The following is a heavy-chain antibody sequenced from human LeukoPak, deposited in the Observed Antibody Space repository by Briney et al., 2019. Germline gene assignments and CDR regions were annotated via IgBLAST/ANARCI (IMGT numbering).Heavy chain of an antibody. CDR2: INHSGST. J-gene: IGHJ4*02. V-gene: IGHV4-34*01. CDR3: ARARGYSGYALY. CDR1: GGSFSGYY. Sequence: PSETLSVTCAVYGGSFSGYYWSWLRQPPGKGLEWIGEINHSGSTNYNPSLKSRVTRSVDTSKNQFSLKLSSVTAADTAVYYCARARGYSGYALYWGQGTLVTVSS. D-gene: IGHD5-12*01.